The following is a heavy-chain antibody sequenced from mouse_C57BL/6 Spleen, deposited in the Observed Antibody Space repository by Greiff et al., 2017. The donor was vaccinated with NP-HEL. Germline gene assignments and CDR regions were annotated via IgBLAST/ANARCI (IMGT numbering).Heavy chain of an antibody. D-gene: IGHD1-1*01. V-gene: IGHV3-6*01. J-gene: IGHJ2*01. CDR2: ISYDGSN. CDR3: ARGATVVVWDY. Sequence: EVKLMESGPGLVKPSQSLSLTCSVTGYSITSGYYWNWIRQFPGNKLEWMGYISYDGSNNYNPSLKNRISITRDTSKNQFFLKLNSVTTEDTATYYCARGATVVVWDYWGQGTTLTVSS. CDR1: GYSITSGYY.